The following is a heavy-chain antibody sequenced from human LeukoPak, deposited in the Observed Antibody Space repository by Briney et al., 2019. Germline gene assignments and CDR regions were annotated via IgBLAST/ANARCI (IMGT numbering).Heavy chain of an antibody. CDR1: GYTFTGYY. D-gene: IGHD6-19*01. V-gene: IGHV1-2*02. CDR3: ARGRNKWLVHATDY. Sequence: GASVKVSCKASGYTFTGYYMHWVRQAPGQGLEWMGWINPNSGGTNYAQKFQGRVTMTRDTSIGTAYMELSRLRSDDTAVYYCARGRNKWLVHATDYWGQGTLVTVSS. J-gene: IGHJ4*02. CDR2: INPNSGGT.